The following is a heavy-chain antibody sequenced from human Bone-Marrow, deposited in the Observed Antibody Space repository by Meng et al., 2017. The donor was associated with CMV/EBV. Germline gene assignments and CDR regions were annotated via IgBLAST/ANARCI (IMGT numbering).Heavy chain of an antibody. V-gene: IGHV1-69*10. J-gene: IGHJ4*02. CDR3: ARGGIAARLDY. D-gene: IGHD6-6*01. CDR2: IIPILGIG. Sequence: SVKVSCKASGGTFSSYAISWVRQAPGQGLEWMGGIIPILGIGNYAQKFQGRVTITADKSTSTAYMELSSLRSEDTAVYYCARGGIAARLDYWGQGTLVTVSS. CDR1: GGTFSSYA.